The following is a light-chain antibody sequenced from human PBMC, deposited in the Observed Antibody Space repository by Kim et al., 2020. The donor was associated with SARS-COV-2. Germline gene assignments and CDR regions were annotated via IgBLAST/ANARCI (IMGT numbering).Light chain of an antibody. J-gene: IGLJ3*02. CDR2: LNSDGRH. CDR3: QTWGTGIRV. V-gene: IGLV4-69*01. Sequence: QLVLTQSPSASASLGASVKLTCTLSSGHSSYAIAWHQQQPEKGPRYFMKLNSDGRHSKGDGIPDRFSGSSSGAERYLTISSLQSEDEADYYCQTWGTGIRVFGGGTQLTVL. CDR1: SGHSSYA.